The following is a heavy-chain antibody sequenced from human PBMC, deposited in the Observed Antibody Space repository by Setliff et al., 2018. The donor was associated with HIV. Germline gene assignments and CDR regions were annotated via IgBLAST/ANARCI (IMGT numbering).Heavy chain of an antibody. D-gene: IGHD3-16*02. J-gene: IGHJ4*02. Sequence: PSETLSLTCSVSGNLIGSGGFYWTWIRQHPGEGLEWIGHIYYSGYTFYNPSLESRLTMSVDTSKNEFSLKLTSVKGRFTISRDDSKSIAYLQMNSLKTEDTAVYYCARDFGGPLVIPAHWGQGTLVTVSS. V-gene: IGHV4-31*03. CDR2: IYYSGYT. CDR3: DSKSIAYLQMNSLKTEDTAVYYCARDFGGPLVIPAH. CDR1: GNLIGSGGFY.